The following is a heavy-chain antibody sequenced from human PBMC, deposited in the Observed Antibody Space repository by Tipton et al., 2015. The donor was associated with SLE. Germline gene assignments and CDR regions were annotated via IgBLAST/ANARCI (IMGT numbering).Heavy chain of an antibody. CDR1: GGSVSSSGYY. CDR2: VYYTGST. V-gene: IGHV4-39*07. J-gene: IGHJ3*02. Sequence: TLSLTCTVSGGSVSSSGYYWAWIRQPPGKGLEWIANVYYTGSTYYNPSLKSRVTISVDTSKSQFYLRLSSVTAADTAVYYCARDYYGSGFDAFDIWGQGTMVTVSS. CDR3: ARDYYGSGFDAFDI. D-gene: IGHD3-10*01.